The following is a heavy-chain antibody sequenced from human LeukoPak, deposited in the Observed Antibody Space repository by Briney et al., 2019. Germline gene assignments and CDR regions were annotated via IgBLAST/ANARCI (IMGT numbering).Heavy chain of an antibody. CDR3: AKDVIRVGASHFDY. Sequence: GGSLRLSCAASGFTFSSYAMSWARQAPGKGLEWVSAITDSGGRTYYADSVKGRFTFSRDNSKNTLYLQMNGLRAEDTAVYYCAKDVIRVGASHFDYWGQGTLVTVSS. CDR1: GFTFSSYA. J-gene: IGHJ4*02. CDR2: ITDSGGRT. D-gene: IGHD2/OR15-2a*01. V-gene: IGHV3-23*01.